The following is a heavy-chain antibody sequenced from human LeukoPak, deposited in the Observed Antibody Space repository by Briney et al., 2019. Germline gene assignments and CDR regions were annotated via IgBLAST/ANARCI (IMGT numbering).Heavy chain of an antibody. V-gene: IGHV1-18*01. CDR3: ARDHTAARPNWFDP. Sequence: ASVKVSCKASGYTFPTYGINWVREALGQGLEWMRWFSAYNGNTDYAQKFQGRVTMTTDTSTSTAYMELRSLRSDDTAIYYCARDHTAARPNWFDPWGQGTLVTVSS. CDR2: FSAYNGNT. CDR1: GYTFPTYG. D-gene: IGHD6-6*01. J-gene: IGHJ5*02.